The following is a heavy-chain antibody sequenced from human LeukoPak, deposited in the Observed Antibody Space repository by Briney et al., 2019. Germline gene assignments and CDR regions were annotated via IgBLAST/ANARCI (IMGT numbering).Heavy chain of an antibody. V-gene: IGHV1-18*01. J-gene: IGHJ3*02. CDR2: ISAYNGNT. Sequence: ASVKVSCTASGYTFTSYGISWVRQAPGQGLEWMGWISAYNGNTNYAQKLQDRVTITRDRSMSTAYMELSSLRSEDTAMYYCATSPPGPYLVSSFDIWGQGTMVTVSS. CDR1: GYTFTSYG. D-gene: IGHD2-2*01. CDR3: ATSPPGPYLVSSFDI.